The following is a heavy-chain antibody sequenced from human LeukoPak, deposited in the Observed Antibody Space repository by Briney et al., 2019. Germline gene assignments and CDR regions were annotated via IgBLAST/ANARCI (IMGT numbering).Heavy chain of an antibody. D-gene: IGHD3-16*02. Sequence: PGGSLRLSCAASGFTFSSYAMHWVCQAPGKGLEWVAVISYDGSNKYYADSVKGRFTISRDNSKNTLYLQMNSLRAEDTAVYYCARHNDYVWGSYRDPPLGYWGQGTLVTVSS. J-gene: IGHJ4*02. V-gene: IGHV3-30-3*01. CDR3: ARHNDYVWGSYRDPPLGY. CDR2: ISYDGSNK. CDR1: GFTFSSYA.